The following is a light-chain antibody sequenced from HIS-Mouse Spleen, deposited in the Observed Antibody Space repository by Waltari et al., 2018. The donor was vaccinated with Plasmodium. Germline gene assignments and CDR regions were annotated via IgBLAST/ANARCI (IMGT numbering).Light chain of an antibody. Sequence: SYELTQPPSVSVSPGQTASITCSGDASPKKYDYWYQQKSGQAPVLVIYEDSKRPSGIPERFSGSSSGTMATLTISGAQVEDEADYYCYSTDSSGNHRVFGGGTKLTVL. CDR1: ASPKKY. CDR2: EDS. J-gene: IGLJ3*02. CDR3: YSTDSSGNHRV. V-gene: IGLV3-10*01.